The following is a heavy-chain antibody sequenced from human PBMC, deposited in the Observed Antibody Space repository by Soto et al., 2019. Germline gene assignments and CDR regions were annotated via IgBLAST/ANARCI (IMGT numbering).Heavy chain of an antibody. V-gene: IGHV1-69*01. CDR3: ASYDFWSGPGSRPKKDYYYGMDV. CDR1: GGTFSSYA. Sequence: QVQLVQSGAEVKKPGSSVKVSCKASGGTFSSYAISWVRQAPGQGLEWMGGIVPIFGTANYAQKFQGRVTITADESTSTAYMELGSLRSEDTAVYYCASYDFWSGPGSRPKKDYYYGMDVWGQGTTVTVSS. CDR2: IVPIFGTA. J-gene: IGHJ6*02. D-gene: IGHD3-3*01.